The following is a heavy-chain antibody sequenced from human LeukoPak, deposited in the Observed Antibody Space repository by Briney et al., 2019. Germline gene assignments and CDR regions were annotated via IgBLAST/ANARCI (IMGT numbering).Heavy chain of an antibody. J-gene: IGHJ6*04. V-gene: IGHV1-18*01. CDR3: ARDLFACSSTSCYHETFDP. D-gene: IGHD2-2*01. Sequence: GASVKVSCKASGYTFTSYGISWVRQAPGQGLEWMGWISAYNGNTNYAQKLQGRVTMTTDTSTSTAYMELRSLRSDDTAVYYCARDLFACSSTSCYHETFDPWGKGTTVTVSS. CDR1: GYTFTSYG. CDR2: ISAYNGNT.